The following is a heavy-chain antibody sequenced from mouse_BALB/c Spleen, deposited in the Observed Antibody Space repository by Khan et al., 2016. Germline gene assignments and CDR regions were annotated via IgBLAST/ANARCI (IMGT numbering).Heavy chain of an antibody. V-gene: IGHV3-8*02. D-gene: IGHD1-1*02. CDR3: AGYYGHFFDY. CDR2: ISYSGST. Sequence: EVKLEVSGPSLVKPSQTLSLTCSVTGDSITSGYWNWIRKLPGNKLEYMGYISYSGSTYYNPSLKSRISITRDTSKSQYYLQLNSVTTEDTATYYCAGYYGHFFDYWGQGTTLTVSS. J-gene: IGHJ2*01. CDR1: GDSITSGY.